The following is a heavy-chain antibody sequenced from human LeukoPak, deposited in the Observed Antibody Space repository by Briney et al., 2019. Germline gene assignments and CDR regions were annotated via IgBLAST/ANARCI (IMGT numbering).Heavy chain of an antibody. V-gene: IGHV4-59*01. J-gene: IGHJ6*02. D-gene: IGHD5-18*01. CDR1: GGSISSYY. Sequence: SETLSLTCTVSGGSISSYYWSWIRQPPGKGLEWTGYIYYSGSTNYNPSLKSRVTISVDTSKNQFSLKLSSVTAADTAVYYCARDGYFPYYYGMDVWGQGTTVTVSS. CDR2: IYYSGST. CDR3: ARDGYFPYYYGMDV.